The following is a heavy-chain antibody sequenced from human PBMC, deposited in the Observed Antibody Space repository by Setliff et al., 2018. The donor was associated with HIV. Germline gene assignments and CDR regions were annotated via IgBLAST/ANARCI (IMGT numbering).Heavy chain of an antibody. V-gene: IGHV4-30-2*03. CDR2: IYYNGNA. Sequence: PSETLSLTCAVSGGSMRSSGYSWTWIRQAPGKGLEWVGYIYYNGNAYYNPSLKSRVTISVDTSKNQFSLKLSSVTAADAAVYYCASRVYYYDSSGYLREEGFDPWGQGTLVTVSS. J-gene: IGHJ5*02. CDR3: ASRVYYYDSSGYLREEGFDP. D-gene: IGHD3-22*01. CDR1: GGSMRSSGYS.